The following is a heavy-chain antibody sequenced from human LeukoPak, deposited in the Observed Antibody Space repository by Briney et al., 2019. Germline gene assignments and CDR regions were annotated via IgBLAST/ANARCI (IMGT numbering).Heavy chain of an antibody. Sequence: SETLPLTCAVYGGSFSGYYWSWIRQPPGKGLEWIGEINHSGSTNYNPSLKSRVTISVDTSKNQFSLKLSSVTAADTAVYYCARGPQFLASTVPDYWGQGTLVTVSS. D-gene: IGHD4-17*01. CDR2: INHSGST. CDR1: GGSFSGYY. J-gene: IGHJ4*02. V-gene: IGHV4-34*01. CDR3: ARGPQFLASTVPDY.